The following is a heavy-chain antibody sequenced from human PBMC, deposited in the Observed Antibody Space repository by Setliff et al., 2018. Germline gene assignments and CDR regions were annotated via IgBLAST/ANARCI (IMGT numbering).Heavy chain of an antibody. CDR3: TRGPGPWVVVAMPFDC. CDR2: IAPYNGNT. CDR1: GYNFITFG. Sequence: AASVKVSCKTSGYNFITFGISWVRQAPGQGLEWLGWIAPYNGNTDYAQKFQGRVTMTTDTSTNTAHMGLRSLTSADTAIYYCTRGPGPWVVVAMPFDCWGQGTLVTVSS. D-gene: IGHD5-12*01. J-gene: IGHJ4*02. V-gene: IGHV1-18*01.